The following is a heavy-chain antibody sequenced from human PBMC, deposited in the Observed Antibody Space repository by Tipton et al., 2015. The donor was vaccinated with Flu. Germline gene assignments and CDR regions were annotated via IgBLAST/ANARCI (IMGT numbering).Heavy chain of an antibody. CDR2: ISSSGNTI. CDR1: GFTFSSYE. V-gene: IGHV3-48*03. D-gene: IGHD7-27*01. J-gene: IGHJ4*02. CDR3: ATLTGDDY. Sequence: SLRLSCAASGFTFSSYEMNWVRQAPGKGLEWLSFISSSGNTISYADSVGGRFTISRDNTKKSLYLQLNSLRAEDTANYYCATLTGDDYWGQGIMVTVSS.